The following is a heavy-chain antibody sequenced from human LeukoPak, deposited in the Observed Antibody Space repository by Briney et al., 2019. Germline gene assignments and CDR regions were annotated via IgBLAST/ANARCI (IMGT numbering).Heavy chain of an antibody. CDR3: ARLDYGSGSYEVYY. D-gene: IGHD3-10*01. CDR1: GGSISSSSYY. CDR2: IYYSGST. Sequence: SETLSLTCTVPGGSISSSSYYWGWIRQPPGKGLEWIGSIYYSGSTYYNPSLKSRVTISVDTSKNQFSLKLSSVTAADTAVYYCARLDYGSGSYEVYYWGQGTLVTVSS. J-gene: IGHJ4*02. V-gene: IGHV4-39*01.